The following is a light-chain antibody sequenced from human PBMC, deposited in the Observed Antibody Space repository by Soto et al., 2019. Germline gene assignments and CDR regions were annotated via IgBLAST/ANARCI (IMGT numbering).Light chain of an antibody. CDR2: EVV. J-gene: IGLJ1*01. CDR1: KNDIGVYDF. CDR3: KSYAGSNTYV. V-gene: IGLV2-8*01. Sequence: QSVLTQPPSASGSPGQSVTIPSTGTKNDIGVYDFVSWYQHHPGKAPRLIIYEVVQRPSGVPDRFSGSKSGNTASLTVSGLQAADEADYFCKSYAGSNTYVFGSGTKLTVL.